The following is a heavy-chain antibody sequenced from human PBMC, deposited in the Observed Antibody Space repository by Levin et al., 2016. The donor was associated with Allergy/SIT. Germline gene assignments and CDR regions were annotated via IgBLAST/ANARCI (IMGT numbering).Heavy chain of an antibody. V-gene: IGHV1-3*01. J-gene: IGHJ5*02. CDR1: GYTFTSYA. CDR3: ARGIAAADIFWFDP. CDR2: INAGNGNT. Sequence: ASVKVSCKASGYTFTSYAMHWVRQAPGQRLEWMGWINAGNGNTKYSQKFQGRVTITRDTSASTAYMELSSLRSEDTAVYYCARGIAAADIFWFDPWGQGTLVTVSS. D-gene: IGHD6-13*01.